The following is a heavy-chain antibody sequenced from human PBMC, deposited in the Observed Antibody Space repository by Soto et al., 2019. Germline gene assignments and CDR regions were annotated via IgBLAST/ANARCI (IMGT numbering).Heavy chain of an antibody. Sequence: SETLSLTCAVYGGSFSGYYWSWIRQPPGKGLEWIGEINHSGSTNYNPSLKSRVTISVDTSKNQFSLKLSSVTAADTAVYYCARGFPMVYATGYFDYWGQGTLVTVSS. D-gene: IGHD2-8*01. CDR3: ARGFPMVYATGYFDY. J-gene: IGHJ4*02. CDR2: INHSGST. V-gene: IGHV4-34*01. CDR1: GGSFSGYY.